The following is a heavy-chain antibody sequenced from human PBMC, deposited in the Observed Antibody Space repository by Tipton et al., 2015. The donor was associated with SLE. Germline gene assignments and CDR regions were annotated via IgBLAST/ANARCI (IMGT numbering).Heavy chain of an antibody. CDR2: IYYSGST. CDR3: ATVDYFDSGDAFDF. CDR1: GYSISSGYY. V-gene: IGHV4-38-2*01. J-gene: IGHJ3*01. Sequence: TLSLTCAVSGYSISSGYYWGWIRQPPGKGLEWIGYIYYSGSTKYNPSLKSRVTISVDTSKNQLSLRLSSVTVADTAVYYCATVDYFDSGDAFDFWGHGSMVTVSS. D-gene: IGHD3-22*01.